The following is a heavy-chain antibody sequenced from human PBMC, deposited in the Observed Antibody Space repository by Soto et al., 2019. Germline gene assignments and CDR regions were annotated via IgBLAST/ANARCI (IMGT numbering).Heavy chain of an antibody. CDR1: GFTFSSYA. D-gene: IGHD3-22*01. CDR2: ISYDGSNK. V-gene: IGHV3-30-3*01. J-gene: IGHJ6*02. CDR3: ARVEDAGYYYDSSGTAHYYGMDV. Sequence: GGSLRLSCAASGFTFSSYAMHWVRQAPGKGLEWVAVISYDGSNKYYADSVKGRFTISRDNSKNTLYLQMNSLRAEDTAVYYCARVEDAGYYYDSSGTAHYYGMDVWGQGTTVTVSS.